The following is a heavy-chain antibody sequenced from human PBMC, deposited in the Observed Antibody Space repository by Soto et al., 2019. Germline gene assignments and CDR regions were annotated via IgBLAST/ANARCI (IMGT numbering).Heavy chain of an antibody. J-gene: IGHJ4*02. CDR2: ISSGGST. CDR1: GFTFSSDS. V-gene: IGHV3-64D*06. D-gene: IGHD3-22*01. CDR3: VIGTSGYYDY. Sequence: PGGSLRLSCSGSGFTFSSDSLYWVRQAPGKGLEYVSAISSGGSTYYTDSVKGRFTISRDNAKNTLYLQMSSLRDEDTAVYYCVIGTSGYYDYWGQGALVTVSS.